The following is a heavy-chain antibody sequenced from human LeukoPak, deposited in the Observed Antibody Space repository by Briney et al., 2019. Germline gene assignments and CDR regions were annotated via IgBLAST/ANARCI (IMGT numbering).Heavy chain of an antibody. D-gene: IGHD1-26*01. V-gene: IGHV3-74*01. Sequence: GESLRLSCAASGFGFSSHWMHWVRQAPGKGLVWVSRTNSDGSARNYADSVEGRFIISRDNAKNTLYLQMNSLGAEDTAVYYCARDFEEYSGSYQAGYWGQGTLVTVSS. CDR3: ARDFEEYSGSYQAGY. J-gene: IGHJ4*02. CDR1: GFGFSSHW. CDR2: TNSDGSAR.